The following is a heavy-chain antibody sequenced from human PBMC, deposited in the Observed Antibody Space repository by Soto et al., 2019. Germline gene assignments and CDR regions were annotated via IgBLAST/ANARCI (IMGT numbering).Heavy chain of an antibody. V-gene: IGHV4-39*01. J-gene: IGHJ4*02. Sequence: QLQLQESGPGLVKPSETLSLTCTVSGGSISSSSYYWGWIRQPPGKGLEWIGSIYYSGSTYYNPSPTCRVPIAVDTSKHQSSLQLSPVTAAGTAVYCWARHDWSRPSGYWGQGTLVTVSS. CDR3: ARHDWSRPSGY. D-gene: IGHD3-9*01. CDR1: GGSISSSSYY. CDR2: IYYSGST.